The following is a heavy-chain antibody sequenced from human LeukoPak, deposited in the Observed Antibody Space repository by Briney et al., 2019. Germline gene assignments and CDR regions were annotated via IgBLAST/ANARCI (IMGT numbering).Heavy chain of an antibody. J-gene: IGHJ4*02. Sequence: PGGSLRLSCAASGFTFSTYSMNWVRQAPGKGLEWVSSISSSSNYIYYADSVKGRFTISRDNAKNSLYLQMNSLRAEDTAVYYCARFWSGHYNFDYWGQGTLVTVSS. CDR3: ARFWSGHYNFDY. CDR1: GFTFSTYS. D-gene: IGHD3-3*01. V-gene: IGHV3-21*06. CDR2: ISSSSNYI.